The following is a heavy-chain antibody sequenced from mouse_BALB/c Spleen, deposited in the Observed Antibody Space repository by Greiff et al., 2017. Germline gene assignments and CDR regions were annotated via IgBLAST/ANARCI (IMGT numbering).Heavy chain of an antibody. D-gene: IGHD1-2*01. J-gene: IGHJ4*01. V-gene: IGHV5-12-1*01. CDR3: ARRVLRPYYYAMDY. Sequence: DVQLVESGGGLVKPGGSLKLSCAASGFAFSSYDMSWVRQTPEKRLEWVAYISRGGGSTYYPDTVKGRFTISRDNAKNTLYLQMSSLKSEDTAMYYCARRVLRPYYYAMDYWGQGTSVTVSS. CDR2: ISRGGGST. CDR1: GFAFSSYD.